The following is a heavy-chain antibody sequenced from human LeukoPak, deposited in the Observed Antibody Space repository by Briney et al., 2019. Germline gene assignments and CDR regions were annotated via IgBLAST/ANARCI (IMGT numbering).Heavy chain of an antibody. CDR2: ISSSSSYI. CDR3: ARGLYYFDSSGYYY. V-gene: IGHV3-21*01. CDR1: GFTFSEYG. J-gene: IGHJ4*02. D-gene: IGHD3-22*01. Sequence: GGSLRLSCAASGFTFSEYGMNWVRQPPGKGLEWVSSISSSSSYIYYADSVRGRFTISRDNAKNSLYLQMNSLRAEDTALYYCARGLYYFDSSGYYYWGQGTLVTV.